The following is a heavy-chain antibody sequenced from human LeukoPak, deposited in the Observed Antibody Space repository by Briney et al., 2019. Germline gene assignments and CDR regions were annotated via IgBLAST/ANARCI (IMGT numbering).Heavy chain of an antibody. V-gene: IGHV4-59*01. CDR1: GGSISSYY. D-gene: IGHD6-6*01. CDR3: ARDVEQLVFDY. CDR2: IYYSGST. J-gene: IGHJ4*02. Sequence: SSETLSLTCTVSGGSISSYYWSWIRQPPGKGLEWIGYIYYSGSTNYNPSLKSRVPISVDTSKNQFSLKLSSVTAADTAVYYCARDVEQLVFDYWGQGTLVTVSS.